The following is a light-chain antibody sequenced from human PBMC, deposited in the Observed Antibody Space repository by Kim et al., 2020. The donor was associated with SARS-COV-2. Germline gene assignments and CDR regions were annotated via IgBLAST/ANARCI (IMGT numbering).Light chain of an antibody. CDR1: SSDVGGYNY. Sequence: GQSITSSCTGTSSDVGGYNYVSWYQQHPGKAPKLMIYDVSNRPSGVSNRFSGSKSGNTASLTISGLQAEDESDYYCSSYTSSNTLVFGTGTKVTVL. J-gene: IGLJ1*01. CDR2: DVS. V-gene: IGLV2-14*03. CDR3: SSYTSSNTLV.